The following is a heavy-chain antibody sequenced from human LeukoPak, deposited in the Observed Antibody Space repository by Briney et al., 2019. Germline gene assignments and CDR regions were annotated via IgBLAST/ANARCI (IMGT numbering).Heavy chain of an antibody. Sequence: ASVKVSCKASGYTFTSYGISWVRQAPREELEWMGWISAYNGNTNYAQKLQGRVTMTTDTSTSTAYMELRSLRSDDTAVYYCAREGYYDSSGMYYFDYWGQGTLVTVSS. CDR3: AREGYYDSSGMYYFDY. D-gene: IGHD3-22*01. CDR1: GYTFTSYG. CDR2: ISAYNGNT. J-gene: IGHJ4*02. V-gene: IGHV1-18*01.